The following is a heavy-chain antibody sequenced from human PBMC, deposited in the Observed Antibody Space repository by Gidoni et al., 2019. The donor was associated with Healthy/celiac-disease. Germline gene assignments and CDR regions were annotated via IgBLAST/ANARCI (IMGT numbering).Heavy chain of an antibody. J-gene: IGHJ4*02. CDR2: FDPEDGET. D-gene: IGHD3-3*01. CDR3: ATDLRADFWSGYFFDY. CDR1: GSTLTGLS. V-gene: IGHV1-24*01. Sequence: QVQLVQSGAEVKKPVASVKVSCKVSGSTLTGLSMHWVRQAPGKGLEWMGGFDPEDGETIYAQKFQGRVTMTEDTSTDTAYMELSSLRSEDTAVYYCATDLRADFWSGYFFDYWGQGTLVTVSS.